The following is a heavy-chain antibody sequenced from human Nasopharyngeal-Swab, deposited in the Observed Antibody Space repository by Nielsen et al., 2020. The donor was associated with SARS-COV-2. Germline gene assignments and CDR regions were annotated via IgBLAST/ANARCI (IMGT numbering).Heavy chain of an antibody. CDR2: IKRDGSER. CDR3: ARVLNGWLPY. J-gene: IGHJ4*02. Sequence: VRQMPGKGLEWVANIKRDGSERYYMDSVEGRFTISRDNAKNSLYLQMNSLRAEDTAVYYCARVLNGWLPYWGQGTLVTVSS. V-gene: IGHV3-7*02. D-gene: IGHD6-19*01.